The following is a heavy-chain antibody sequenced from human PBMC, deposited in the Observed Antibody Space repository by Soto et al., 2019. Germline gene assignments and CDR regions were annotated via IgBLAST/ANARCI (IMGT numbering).Heavy chain of an antibody. J-gene: IGHJ5*02. D-gene: IGHD2-2*01. Sequence: SETLSLTCTVSGGSISSYYWTWIRQPPGKGLEWIGYIYYSGSTNYNPSLKSRVTISVARSKNQFSLKLSSVTAADTAVYYCARVPDRWGQGTLVTVSS. CDR1: GGSISSYY. CDR2: IYYSGST. CDR3: ARVPDR. V-gene: IGHV4-59*12.